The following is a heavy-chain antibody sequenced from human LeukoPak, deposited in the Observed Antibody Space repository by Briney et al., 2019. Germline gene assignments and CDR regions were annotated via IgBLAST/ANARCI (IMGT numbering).Heavy chain of an antibody. CDR3: ARQDSSGWLFDY. V-gene: IGHV4-61*02. J-gene: IGHJ4*02. CDR2: ISSSGST. D-gene: IGHD6-19*01. Sequence: PSETLSLTCTVSGDSISSGDYYWSWIRQPAGKGLEWIGRISSSGSTNYNPSLKSRVTISLDTSKNQFSLKLTSVTAADTAVYYCARQDSSGWLFDYWGQGTLVTVSS. CDR1: GDSISSGDYY.